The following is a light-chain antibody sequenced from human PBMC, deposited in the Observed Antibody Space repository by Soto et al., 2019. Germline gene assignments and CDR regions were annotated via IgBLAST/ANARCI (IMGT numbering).Light chain of an antibody. J-gene: IGKJ2*01. CDR2: GAS. CDR1: QSISSTY. CDR3: HLDGSSPRMYT. Sequence: EIVMTQSPGTLSLSPGERATLSCRSSQSISSTYLSWYQHKPGQAHRLLIYGASTRATGIPDSFSGSGSGTDFTLTISSLEPKDFVVYYCHLDGSSPRMYTFVQGTKLEIK. V-gene: IGKV3-20*01.